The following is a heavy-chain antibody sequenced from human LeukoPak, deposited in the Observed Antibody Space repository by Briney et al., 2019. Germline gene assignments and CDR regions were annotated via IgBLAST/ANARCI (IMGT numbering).Heavy chain of an antibody. D-gene: IGHD3-10*01. J-gene: IGHJ4*02. CDR2: IIPIFGTA. CDR1: GGTFSSYA. V-gene: IGHV1-69*05. Sequence: ASVKVSCKASGGTFSSYAISWVRQAPGQGLEWMGGIIPIFGTANYAQKFQGRVTMTTDTSTSTAYMELRSLRSDDTAIYYCARDRSSSDYWGQGTLVTVSS. CDR3: ARDRSSSDY.